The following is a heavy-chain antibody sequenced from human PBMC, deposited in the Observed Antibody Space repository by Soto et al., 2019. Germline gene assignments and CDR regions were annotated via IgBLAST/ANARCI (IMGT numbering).Heavy chain of an antibody. Sequence: GGSLRLSCAASGFTFRKYAIHWGRQARGTGLEWVAVISNDGSNPYYADSVKGRFTISRDNSKNTLYLQMNSLREEDTAVYYCARTGYDRSGYFVEYYFDYWGQGTLVTVSS. CDR3: ARTGYDRSGYFVEYYFDY. J-gene: IGHJ4*02. V-gene: IGHV3-30-3*01. CDR2: ISNDGSNP. D-gene: IGHD3-22*01. CDR1: GFTFRKYA.